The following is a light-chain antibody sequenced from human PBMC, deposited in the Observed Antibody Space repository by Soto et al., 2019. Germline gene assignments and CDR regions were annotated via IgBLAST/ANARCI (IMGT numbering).Light chain of an antibody. CDR1: QGISNR. CDR3: QPYNSHWT. J-gene: IGKJ1*01. CDR2: QAS. V-gene: IGKV1-5*03. Sequence: DVPMTQSPSTLSASVGDRVTITCRASQGISNRLAWYQQKPGKAPKLLIYQASSLKSGVPSRFGGIGSGTEFTLTITSLQPDDFATYYCQPYNSHWTFGQGTKVEIK.